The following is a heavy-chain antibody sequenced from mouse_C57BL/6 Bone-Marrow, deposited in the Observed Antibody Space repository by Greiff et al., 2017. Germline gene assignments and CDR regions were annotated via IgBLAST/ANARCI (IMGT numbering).Heavy chain of an antibody. D-gene: IGHD4-1*01. J-gene: IGHJ2*01. Sequence: QVQLKESGAELVRPGTSVKVSCKASGYAFTNYLIEWVKQRPEQGLEWIGRIDPANGNTKYAPKFQGKATITADTSSNTAYLQLSSLTSEDTAIYYCARGGWDDYWGQGTTLTVSS. V-gene: IGHV1-54*02. CDR2: IDPANGNT. CDR1: GYAFTNYL. CDR3: ARGGWDDY.